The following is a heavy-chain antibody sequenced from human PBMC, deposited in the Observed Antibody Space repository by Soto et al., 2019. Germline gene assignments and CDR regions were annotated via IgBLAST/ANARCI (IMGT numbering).Heavy chain of an antibody. J-gene: IGHJ6*03. CDR2: INHSGGT. CDR1: GGSFSGYY. Sequence: QVQLQQWGAGLLKPSETLSLTCAVYGGSFSGYYWSWIRQPPGKGLEWIGEINHSGGTNYNPSLKSRVTISVDTSKNQFSLKLSSVTAADTAVYYCARGCHGNGDSSSKYYYYYMDVWGKGTTVTVSS. D-gene: IGHD6-6*01. V-gene: IGHV4-34*01. CDR3: ARGCHGNGDSSSKYYYYYMDV.